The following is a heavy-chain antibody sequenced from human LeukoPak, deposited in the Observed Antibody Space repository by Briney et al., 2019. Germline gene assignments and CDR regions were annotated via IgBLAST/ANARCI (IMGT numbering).Heavy chain of an antibody. CDR2: ISYDGSNK. J-gene: IGHJ3*02. CDR1: GFTFSSYG. V-gene: IGHV3-30*18. Sequence: GGSLRLSCAASGFTFSSYGMHWVRQAPGKGLEWVAVISYDGSNKYYADSVKGRFTISRDNSKNTLYLQMNSLRAEDTAVYYCAKAVFDIWGQGTIVTVSS. CDR3: AKAVFDI.